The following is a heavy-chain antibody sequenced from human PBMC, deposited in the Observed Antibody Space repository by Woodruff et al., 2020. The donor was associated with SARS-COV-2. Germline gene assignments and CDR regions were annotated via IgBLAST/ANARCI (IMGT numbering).Heavy chain of an antibody. CDR3: ARHCPRWLQFDNWFDP. J-gene: IGHJ5*02. V-gene: IGHV4-39*01. D-gene: IGHD5-12*01. Sequence: STYYNPSLNSRDTISVDTSKNQFSLKLSSVTAADTAVYYCARHCPRWLQFDNWFDPWGQGTLVTVSS. CDR2: ST.